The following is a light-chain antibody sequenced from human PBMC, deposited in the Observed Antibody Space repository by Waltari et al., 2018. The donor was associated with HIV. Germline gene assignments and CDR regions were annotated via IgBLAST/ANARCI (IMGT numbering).Light chain of an antibody. CDR1: SSDVGGYNY. J-gene: IGLJ2*01. V-gene: IGLV2-11*01. Sequence: QSALTQPRSVSGSPGQSVTISCTGTSSDVGGYNYVSWYQQHPGEAPKLLIYDVSEQPSGVPDRFSGSKSGNTASLTISGLQAEDEADYHCCSYAGNYIVVFGGGTKVTVL. CDR2: DVS. CDR3: CSYAGNYIVV.